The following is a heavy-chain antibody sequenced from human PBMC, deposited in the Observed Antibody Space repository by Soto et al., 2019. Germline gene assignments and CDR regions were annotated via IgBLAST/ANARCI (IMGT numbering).Heavy chain of an antibody. CDR1: GFTFSSYG. V-gene: IGHV3-30*18. CDR3: AKRVAVGGARAFDI. CDR2: ISYDGSNK. Sequence: QVQLVESGGGVVQPGRSLRLSCAASGFTFSSYGMHWVRQAPGKGLEWVAVISYDGSNKYYADSVKGRFTISRDNSKNTRNLQMNGRRAEDTAGYYCAKRVAVGGARAFDIWGQGTMVTVSS. D-gene: IGHD3-16*01. J-gene: IGHJ3*02.